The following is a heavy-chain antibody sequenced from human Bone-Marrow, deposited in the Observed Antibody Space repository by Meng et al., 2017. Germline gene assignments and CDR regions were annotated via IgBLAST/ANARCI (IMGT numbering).Heavy chain of an antibody. J-gene: IGHJ4*02. CDR1: VGSISIIDW. Sequence: VRLPTRGPGLGMPSRSLSLTSVVSVGSISIIDWWSWVRQPPGKGLEWIGEIYHGGDTNYNPSLKSRVTIAIDKSKNQFSLKLSSVTAADTAVYYCASWIYSCGWQWGQGALVTVSS. CDR3: ASWIYSCGWQ. D-gene: IGHD6-19*01. CDR2: IYHGGDT. V-gene: IGHV4/OR15-8*02.